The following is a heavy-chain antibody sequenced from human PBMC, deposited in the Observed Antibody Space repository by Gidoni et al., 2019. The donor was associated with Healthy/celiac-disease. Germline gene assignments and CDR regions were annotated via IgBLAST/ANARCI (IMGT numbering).Heavy chain of an antibody. Sequence: QVQLQESGPGLVKPSQTLSLTCTVSGGSISSGSYYWSWIRQPAGKGLEWIGRIYTSGSTNYNPPLQSRVTMSVDTSKNQFSLKLSSVTAADTAVYYFSRGSVLMVYAIDYLGPGTLVTVSS. CDR2: IYTSGST. V-gene: IGHV4-61*02. J-gene: IGHJ4*02. CDR1: GGSISSGSYY. D-gene: IGHD2-8*01. CDR3: SRGSVLMVYAIDY.